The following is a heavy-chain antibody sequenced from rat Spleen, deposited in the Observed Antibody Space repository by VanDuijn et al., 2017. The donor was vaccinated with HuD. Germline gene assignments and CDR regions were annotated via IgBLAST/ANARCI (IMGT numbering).Heavy chain of an antibody. CDR1: GFTFSNYD. CDR2: IGVGGGNI. D-gene: IGHD1-10*01. V-gene: IGHV5S23*01. J-gene: IGHJ4*01. CDR3: ARPHNYRYVMDA. Sequence: EVQLVESGGGLVQPGRSLKLSCAASGFTFSNYDMAWVRQAPTKGLEWVASIGVGGGNIYYRDSVKGRFTISRDNAKSTLYLQMNSLRSEDTATYYCARPHNYRYVMDAWGQGTSVTVSS.